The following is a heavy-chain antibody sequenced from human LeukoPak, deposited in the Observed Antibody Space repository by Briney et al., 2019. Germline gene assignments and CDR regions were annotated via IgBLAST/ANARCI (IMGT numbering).Heavy chain of an antibody. CDR3: ARDKWEPRYAFDI. CDR1: GGSISSGSYY. D-gene: IGHD1-26*01. CDR2: IYTSGST. Sequence: SETLSLTCTVSGGSISSGSYYWSWIRQPAGKGLEWIGRIYTSGSTNYNPSLKSRVTISVDTSKNQFSLKLSSVTAADTAVYYCARDKWEPRYAFDIWGQGTMVTVSS. V-gene: IGHV4-61*02. J-gene: IGHJ3*02.